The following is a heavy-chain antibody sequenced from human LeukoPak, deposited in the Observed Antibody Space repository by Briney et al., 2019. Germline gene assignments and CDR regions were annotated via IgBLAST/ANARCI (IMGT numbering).Heavy chain of an antibody. D-gene: IGHD2-2*01. CDR1: GYTFSNLG. V-gene: IGHV1-18*01. CDR3: ERDGTSTDDC. J-gene: IGHJ4*02. CDR2: ISGNNDNP. Sequence: ASVKVSCKASGYTFSNLGISWVRQAPGQGLEWMGWISGNNDNPNYGQKFQGRFTVTTDSSTSTAYMELRNLRSDDTAVYYCERDGTSTDDCWGQGTLVTVSS.